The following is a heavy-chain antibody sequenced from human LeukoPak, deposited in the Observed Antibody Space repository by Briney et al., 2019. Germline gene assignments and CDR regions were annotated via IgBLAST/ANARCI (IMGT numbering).Heavy chain of an antibody. J-gene: IGHJ3*02. V-gene: IGHV3-7*01. D-gene: IGHD3-3*01. CDR2: IKQDGSEK. Sequence: GGSLRLSCAASGFTFSSYWMSWVRQAPGKGLEWVANIKQDGSEKYYVDSVKGRFTISRDNAKNSLYLQMNSLRAEDTAVYYCARSITIFGVVTSAFDIWGQGTMVTVSS. CDR1: GFTFSSYW. CDR3: ARSITIFGVVTSAFDI.